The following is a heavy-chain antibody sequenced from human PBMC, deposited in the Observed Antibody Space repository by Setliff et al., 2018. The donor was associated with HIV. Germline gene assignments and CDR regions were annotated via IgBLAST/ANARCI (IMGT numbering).Heavy chain of an antibody. CDR1: GGSFNDYY. V-gene: IGHV4-34*01. Sequence: SETLSLTCAVYGGSFNDYYWTWIRQPPGKGLEWIGEIDHSGSTKYHASLKSRVTISIDTSKNQISLKLSSVTAADTAVYFCARGRGNSSSWPIDYWGQGTLVTVSS. CDR3: ARGRGNSSSWPIDY. D-gene: IGHD6-13*01. J-gene: IGHJ4*02. CDR2: IDHSGST.